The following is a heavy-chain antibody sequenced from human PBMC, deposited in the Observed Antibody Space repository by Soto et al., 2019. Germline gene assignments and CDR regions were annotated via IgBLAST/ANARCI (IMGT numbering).Heavy chain of an antibody. D-gene: IGHD4-17*01. CDR2: IKSDGSST. V-gene: IGHV3-74*03. J-gene: IGHJ4*02. Sequence: GGSLRLSCAASGFTFSNNWIHWVRQAPGKGLVWVPGIKSDGSSTTYADSVKGRFTISRDNAKNTLYLQMNSLRAEDTAVYYCASAAPFNYGGNSGFDFWGQGTLVTVSS. CDR1: GFTFSNNW. CDR3: ASAAPFNYGGNSGFDF.